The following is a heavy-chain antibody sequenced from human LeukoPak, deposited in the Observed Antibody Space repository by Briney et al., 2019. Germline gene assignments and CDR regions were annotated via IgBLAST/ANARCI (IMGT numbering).Heavy chain of an antibody. CDR3: ARAGGFFSPFGY. V-gene: IGHV4-31*03. Sequence: SETLSLTCTVSGGSISSGGYYWSWIRQHPGKGLEWIGYIYYSGSTYYNPSLKSRVTISVDTSKNQFSLKLSSVTAADTAVYYCARAGGFFSPFGYWGQGTPVTVSS. D-gene: IGHD3-3*01. CDR2: IYYSGST. CDR1: GGSISSGGYY. J-gene: IGHJ4*02.